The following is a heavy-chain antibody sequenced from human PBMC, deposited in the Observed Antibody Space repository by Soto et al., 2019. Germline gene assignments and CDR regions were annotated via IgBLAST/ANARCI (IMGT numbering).Heavy chain of an antibody. CDR3: AGEGIAAAVGYYYYGMDV. Sequence: SETLSLTCTVSGGSISSGGYYWSWIRQHPGKGLEWIGYIYYSGSTYYNPSLKSRVTISVDTSKNQFSLKLSSVTAADTAVYYCAGEGIAAAVGYYYYGMDVWGQGTTVTVSS. V-gene: IGHV4-30-4*08. CDR1: GGSISSGGYY. D-gene: IGHD6-13*01. CDR2: IYYSGST. J-gene: IGHJ6*02.